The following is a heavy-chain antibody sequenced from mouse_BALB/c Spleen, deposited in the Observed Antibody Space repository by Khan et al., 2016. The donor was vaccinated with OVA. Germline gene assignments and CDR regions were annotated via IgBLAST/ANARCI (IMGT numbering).Heavy chain of an antibody. CDR2: INPSTGYT. J-gene: IGHJ1*01. CDR1: GYTFTSYW. CDR3: ARDYDYWYFDV. Sequence: QVQLQQSGAELAKPGASVKMSCKASGYTFTSYWMHWVKQRPGQGLEWIGYINPSTGYTEYNQKFKDKATLTADKSSSTAYMQLSSPTSEDSAVYYCARDYDYWYFDVWGAVTTVTVSS. D-gene: IGHD2-4*01. V-gene: IGHV1-7*01.